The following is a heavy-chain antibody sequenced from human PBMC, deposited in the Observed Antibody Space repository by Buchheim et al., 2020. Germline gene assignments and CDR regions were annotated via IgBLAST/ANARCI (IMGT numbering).Heavy chain of an antibody. CDR3: ARARFISGSGGTFFDY. V-gene: IGHV3-33*01. Sequence: QVQLVESGGGVVQPGRSLRLSCAASGFTFSSYGMHWVRQAPGKGLEWVAVIWYDGSNKYYADSVKGRFTISRDNSKNTLYLQMNSLRAEDTAVYYCARARFISGSGGTFFDYWGQGTL. J-gene: IGHJ4*02. CDR1: GFTFSSYG. CDR2: IWYDGSNK. D-gene: IGHD3-10*01.